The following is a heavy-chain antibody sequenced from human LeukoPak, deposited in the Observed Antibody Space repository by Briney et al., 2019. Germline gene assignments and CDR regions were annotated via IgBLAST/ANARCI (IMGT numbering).Heavy chain of an antibody. V-gene: IGHV3-11*01. CDR2: ISSSGSTI. J-gene: IGHJ5*02. CDR1: GFTFSDYY. CDR3: ARDPDFYGSGSYYKVNWLDP. Sequence: PGGSLRLSCAASGFTFSDYYMSWIRQAPGKGLEWVSYISSSGSTIYYADSVKGRFTISRDNAKNSLYLQMNSLRAEDTAVYYCARDPDFYGSGSYYKVNWLDPWGQGTLVTVSS. D-gene: IGHD3-10*01.